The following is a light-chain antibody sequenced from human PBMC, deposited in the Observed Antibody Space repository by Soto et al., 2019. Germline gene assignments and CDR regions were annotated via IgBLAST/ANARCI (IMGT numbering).Light chain of an antibody. CDR1: QSVSSSY. Sequence: EIVLTQSPGTLSLSPGERASLSCRASQSVSSSYLAWYQQKPGQAPRRLIYGASSRATGIPDRFSGSGSGTDFTLTISRLEPEDFAVYYCQQYGSSPNTFGPGTKVDIK. J-gene: IGKJ3*01. CDR2: GAS. V-gene: IGKV3-20*01. CDR3: QQYGSSPNT.